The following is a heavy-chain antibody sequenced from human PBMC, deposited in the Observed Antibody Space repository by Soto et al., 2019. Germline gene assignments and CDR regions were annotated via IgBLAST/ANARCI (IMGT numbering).Heavy chain of an antibody. Sequence: QVQLVESGGGVVQPGRSLRLSCAASGFTFSSYGMHWVRQAPGKGLEWVAGIWYDGSNKYYADSVKGRFTISRDNSKNTLYLQMNSLRAEDTAVYYCARDAHYDSSGPRDYWGQGTLVTVSS. V-gene: IGHV3-33*01. CDR2: IWYDGSNK. J-gene: IGHJ4*02. D-gene: IGHD3-22*01. CDR1: GFTFSSYG. CDR3: ARDAHYDSSGPRDY.